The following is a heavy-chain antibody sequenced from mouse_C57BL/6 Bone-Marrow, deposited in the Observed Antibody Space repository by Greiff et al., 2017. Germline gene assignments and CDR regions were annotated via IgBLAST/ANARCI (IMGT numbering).Heavy chain of an antibody. J-gene: IGHJ1*03. D-gene: IGHD1-1*01. Sequence: EVKLLESGGGLVQPGGSLKLSCAASGIDFSRYWMSWVRRAPGKGLEWIGEINPDSSTINYAPSLKDKFIISRDNAKNTLYLQMSKGRSEDTALYYCAKVYYGSSYGYFDVWGTGTTVTVSS. CDR1: GIDFSRYW. CDR3: AKVYYGSSYGYFDV. V-gene: IGHV4-1*01. CDR2: INPDSSTI.